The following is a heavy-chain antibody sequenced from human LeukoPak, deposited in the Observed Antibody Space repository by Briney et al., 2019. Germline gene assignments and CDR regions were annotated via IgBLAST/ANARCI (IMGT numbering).Heavy chain of an antibody. CDR1: GYTFTSYD. D-gene: IGHD1-26*01. CDR3: ARDSAVWSGSFVYYFDY. CDR2: MNPNSGNT. V-gene: IGHV1-8*01. J-gene: IGHJ4*02. Sequence: GASAKVSCKASGYTFTSYDINWVRQATGQGLEWMGWMNPNSGNTGYAQKFQGRVTITTDESTSTAYMELSSLRSEDTAVYYCARDSAVWSGSFVYYFDYWGQGTLVTVSS.